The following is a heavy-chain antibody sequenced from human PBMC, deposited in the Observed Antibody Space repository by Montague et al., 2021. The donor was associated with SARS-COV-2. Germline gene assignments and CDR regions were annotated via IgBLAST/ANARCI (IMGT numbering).Heavy chain of an antibody. D-gene: IGHD3-3*01. Sequence: SETLSLTCTVSGGSISSSSYYWGWVRQPPGKGLEWIGNIYYSGSTYYNPSLKSRVTISVDTSKNQFSLKLSSVTAADMAVYYCARGYQLRFLEWSSRQSTFDYWGQGTLVTVSS. CDR1: GGSISSSSYY. J-gene: IGHJ4*02. V-gene: IGHV4-39*07. CDR2: IYYSGST. CDR3: ARGYQLRFLEWSSRQSTFDY.